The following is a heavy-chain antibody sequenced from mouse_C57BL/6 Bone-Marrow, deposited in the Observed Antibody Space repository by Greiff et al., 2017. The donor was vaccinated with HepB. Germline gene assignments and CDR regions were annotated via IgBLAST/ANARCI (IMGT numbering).Heavy chain of an antibody. CDR2: IYPGDGDT. Sequence: VQLQQSGAELVKPGASVKISCKASGYAFSSYWMNGVKQRPGKGLEWIGQIYPGDGDTNYNGKFKGKATLTADKSSSTAYMQLSSLTSEDSAVYFCARGGYYYGSSYGAWFAYWGQGTLVTVSA. J-gene: IGHJ3*01. D-gene: IGHD1-1*01. CDR3: ARGGYYYGSSYGAWFAY. CDR1: GYAFSSYW. V-gene: IGHV1-80*01.